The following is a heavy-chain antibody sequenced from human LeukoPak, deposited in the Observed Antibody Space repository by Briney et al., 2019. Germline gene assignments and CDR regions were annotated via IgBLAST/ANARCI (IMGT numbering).Heavy chain of an antibody. CDR1: GFTFSSYA. D-gene: IGHD3-10*01. CDR3: AKVRSIMVRGVIDY. CDR2: ISGSGGST. Sequence: GGSLRLSCAASGFTFSSYAMSWVRQAPGEGLEWVSAISGSGGSTYYADSVKGRFTISRDNSKNTLYLQMNSLRAEDTAVYYCAKVRSIMVRGVIDYWGQGTLVTVSS. V-gene: IGHV3-23*01. J-gene: IGHJ4*02.